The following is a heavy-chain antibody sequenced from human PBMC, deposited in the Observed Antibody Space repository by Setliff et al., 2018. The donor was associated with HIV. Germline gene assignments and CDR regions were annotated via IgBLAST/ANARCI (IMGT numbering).Heavy chain of an antibody. CDR3: ARGQPYCGGDCYPPRGYYYGMDV. J-gene: IGHJ6*02. CDR1: GYTFTSYA. D-gene: IGHD2-21*02. Sequence: ASVKVSCKASGYTFTSYAMNWVRQAPGQGLEWMGWINTNTGNPTYAQGFTGRFVFSLDTSVSTAYLQISSLKAEDTAVYYRARGQPYCGGDCYPPRGYYYGMDVWGQGTTVTVSS. V-gene: IGHV7-4-1*02. CDR2: INTNTGNP.